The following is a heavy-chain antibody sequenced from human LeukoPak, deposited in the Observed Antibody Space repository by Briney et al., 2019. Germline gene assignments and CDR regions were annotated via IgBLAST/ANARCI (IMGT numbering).Heavy chain of an antibody. J-gene: IGHJ6*02. CDR2: INHSGST. CDR1: GGSFSGYY. V-gene: IGHV4-34*01. Sequence: PSETLSLTCAVYGGSFSGYYWSWIRQPPGKGLEWIGEINHSGSTNYNPSLKSRVTISVDTSKNQFSLKLSSVTAADTAVYYCARDLNYDGMDVWGQGTTVTVSS. CDR3: ARDLNYDGMDV.